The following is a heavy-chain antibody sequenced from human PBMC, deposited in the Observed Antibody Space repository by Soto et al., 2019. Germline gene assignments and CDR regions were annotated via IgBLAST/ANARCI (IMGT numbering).Heavy chain of an antibody. V-gene: IGHV1-18*01. CDR3: ARGRHGDY. Sequence: QVHLVQSGPEVKKPGASVRVSCKASGYTFTSYGITWARQAPGQGLEWMGWISAHNGNTDYAQKLQGRVIVTRDTSTSTAYMELRSLRSDDTAVYYCARGRHGDYWGQGALVTVSS. CDR2: ISAHNGNT. J-gene: IGHJ4*02. CDR1: GYTFTSYG.